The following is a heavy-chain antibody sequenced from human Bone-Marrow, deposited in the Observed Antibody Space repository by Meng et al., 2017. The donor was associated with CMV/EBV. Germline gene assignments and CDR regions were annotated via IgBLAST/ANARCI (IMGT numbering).Heavy chain of an antibody. V-gene: IGHV3-21*01. CDR1: GFTFSSYS. CDR3: ARDSLETTLIVVVAARYYYYGMVV. D-gene: IGHD2-15*01. Sequence: GGSLRLSCAASGFTFSSYSMNWVRQAPGKGLEWVSSISSSSSYIYYADSVKGRFTISRDNAKNSLYLQMNSLRAEDTAVYYCARDSLETTLIVVVAARYYYYGMVVWGQGTTVTVSS. CDR2: ISSSSSYI. J-gene: IGHJ6*02.